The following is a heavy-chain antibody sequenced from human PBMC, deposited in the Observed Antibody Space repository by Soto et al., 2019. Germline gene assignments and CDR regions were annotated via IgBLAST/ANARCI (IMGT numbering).Heavy chain of an antibody. CDR1: GLTFSSYW. V-gene: IGHV3-7*01. J-gene: IGHJ4*02. Sequence: GGSLRLSCEVSGLTFSSYWMNRVRQAPGKGLEWVANIRPDGSQKNYVDSVRSRFTISRDNARSSVSLQMNSLRGDDTALYYCMTSGGYWGQGTLVTVSS. CDR3: MTSGGY. CDR2: IRPDGSQK. D-gene: IGHD6-25*01.